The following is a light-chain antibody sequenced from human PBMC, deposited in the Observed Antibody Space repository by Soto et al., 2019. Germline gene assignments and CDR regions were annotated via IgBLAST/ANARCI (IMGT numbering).Light chain of an antibody. V-gene: IGLV2-14*01. CDR1: SSDVGGYKF. CDR2: EVN. J-gene: IGLJ2*01. Sequence: QSALTQPASVSASPGQSITISCTGTSSDVGGYKFVSWYQHHPGKAPKLMIYEVNNRPSGVSNRFSGSKSGNTASLTISGLQAEDEADYYCSSYTSSSTVVFGGGTKVTVL. CDR3: SSYTSSSTVV.